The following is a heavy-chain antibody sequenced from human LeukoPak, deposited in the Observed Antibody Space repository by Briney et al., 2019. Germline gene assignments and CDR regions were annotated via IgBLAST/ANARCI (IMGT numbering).Heavy chain of an antibody. CDR2: IYYSGST. CDR1: GGSVSSGSYY. J-gene: IGHJ4*02. V-gene: IGHV4-31*03. Sequence: KTSETLSLTCTVSGGSVSSGSYYWSWIRQPPGKGLEWIGYIYYSGSTYYNPSLKSRLTISVDTSKNQFSLKLSSVTAADTAVYYCARTTVVAKYFDYWGQGTLVTVSS. D-gene: IGHD4-23*01. CDR3: ARTTVVAKYFDY.